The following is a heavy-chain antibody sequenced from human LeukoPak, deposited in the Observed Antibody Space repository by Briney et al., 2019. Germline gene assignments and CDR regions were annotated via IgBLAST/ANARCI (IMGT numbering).Heavy chain of an antibody. V-gene: IGHV3-30*04. Sequence: GGSLRLSCATSGFTFSQFAMTWVRQAPGKGREWVSTIGGGPQFYADSVKGRCTISRDHSKNPLYLQMNRLGAEDTAVYYCARDRSDTDSNYIGYWGQGTLVTVSS. J-gene: IGHJ4*02. CDR3: ARDRSDTDSNYIGY. CDR2: IGGGPQ. D-gene: IGHD4-11*01. CDR1: GFTFSQFA.